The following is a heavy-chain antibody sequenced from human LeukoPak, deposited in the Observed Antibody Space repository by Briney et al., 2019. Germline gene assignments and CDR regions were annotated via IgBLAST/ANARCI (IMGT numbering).Heavy chain of an antibody. CDR3: ARISGRSYYFDY. V-gene: IGHV4-38-2*02. J-gene: IGHJ4*02. CDR2: IYHSGST. CDR1: GYPISSGYY. D-gene: IGHD6-19*01. Sequence: SETLSLTCTVSGYPISSGYYWGWIRQPPGKGLEWIGSIYHSGSTYYNPSLKSRVTISVDTSKNQFSLKLSSVTAADTAVYYCARISGRSYYFDYWGQGTLVTVSS.